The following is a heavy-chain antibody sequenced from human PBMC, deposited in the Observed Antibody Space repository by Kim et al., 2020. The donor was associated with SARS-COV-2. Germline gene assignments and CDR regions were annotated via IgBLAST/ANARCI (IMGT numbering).Heavy chain of an antibody. CDR3: ARTYSRTGYRGQDY. D-gene: IGHD6-13*01. Sequence: SETLSLTCTVSGGSISSTGYYWVWIRQPPGKGLEWIGSIYYSGSTYYNPSLKSRVTISVDTSKNQFFLRLSSVTAADTAVYYCARTYSRTGYRGQDYWG. J-gene: IGHJ4*01. CDR2: IYYSGST. V-gene: IGHV4-39*07. CDR1: GGSISSTGYY.